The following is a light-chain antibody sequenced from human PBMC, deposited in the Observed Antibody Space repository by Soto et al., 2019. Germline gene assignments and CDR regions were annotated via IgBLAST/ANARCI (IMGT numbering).Light chain of an antibody. CDR2: AAS. CDR3: QHLNGYPRT. CDR1: RAISTN. Sequence: DIQLTQSPSFLSASVGDRVTITCRARRAISTNLAWYPQEPGKAPKLVIYAASTLQSGVPSRFSGSGSGTEFTLTISSLQPEDFATYYCQHLNGYPRTFGQGTKVEIK. V-gene: IGKV1-9*01. J-gene: IGKJ1*01.